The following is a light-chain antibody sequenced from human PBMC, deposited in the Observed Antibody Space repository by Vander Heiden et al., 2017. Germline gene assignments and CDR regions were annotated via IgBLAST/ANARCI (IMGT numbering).Light chain of an antibody. CDR2: RNN. Sequence: QSVLTQPPSASGTPGQRVPISCSGSSSNIGSNYVYWYQQLPGTAPKLLIYRNNQRPSGVPVRFSGSKSGTSASLAISGLRSEDEADYYCAAWDDSLSGPRVFGGGTKLTVL. J-gene: IGLJ3*02. V-gene: IGLV1-47*01. CDR3: AAWDDSLSGPRV. CDR1: SSNIGSNY.